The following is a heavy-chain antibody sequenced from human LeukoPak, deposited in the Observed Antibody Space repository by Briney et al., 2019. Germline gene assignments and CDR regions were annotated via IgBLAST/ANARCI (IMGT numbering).Heavy chain of an antibody. CDR3: ARDIAVSGNYFDY. V-gene: IGHV3-74*01. CDR2: INSDMSST. Sequence: PGGSLRLSCAASGFTFSNHWMHWVRHAPGKGLVWVSRINSDMSSTNYADSVKGRFTISRDNAKNTLYLQVNSLRAEDTAVYYCARDIAVSGNYFDYWGQGTLVTVSS. D-gene: IGHD6-19*01. CDR1: GFTFSNHW. J-gene: IGHJ4*02.